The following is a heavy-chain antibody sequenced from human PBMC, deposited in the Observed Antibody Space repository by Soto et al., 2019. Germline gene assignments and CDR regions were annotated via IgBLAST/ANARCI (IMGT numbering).Heavy chain of an antibody. D-gene: IGHD3-22*01. V-gene: IGHV3-30-3*01. CDR3: ARDHDSSGYYFRTSEYCQH. CDR1: GFTFSSYA. Sequence: QVQLVESGGGVVQPGRSLRLSCAASGFTFSSYAMHWVRQAPGKGLEWVAVISDDGSNKYYADSVKGRFTISRDNSKNTQYLQKNSLRAEDTAVYYCARDHDSSGYYFRTSEYCQHWGQGTLVTVS. J-gene: IGHJ1*01. CDR2: ISDDGSNK.